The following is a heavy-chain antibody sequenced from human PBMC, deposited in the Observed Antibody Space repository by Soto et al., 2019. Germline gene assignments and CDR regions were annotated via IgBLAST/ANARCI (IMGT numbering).Heavy chain of an antibody. J-gene: IGHJ4*02. D-gene: IGHD1-26*01. CDR3: ARVGSGSNSDY. Sequence: GGSLRLSCAASGFTFSSYAMSWVRQAPGKGLEWVSAISGSGGSTYYADSVKGRFTISRDNSKNTLYLQMSSLRAEDTAIYFCARVGSGSNSDYWGQGTLVTVSS. CDR2: ISGSGGST. CDR1: GFTFSSYA. V-gene: IGHV3-23*01.